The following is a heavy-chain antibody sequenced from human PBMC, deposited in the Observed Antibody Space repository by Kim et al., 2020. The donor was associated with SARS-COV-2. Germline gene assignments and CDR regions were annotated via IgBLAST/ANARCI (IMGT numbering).Heavy chain of an antibody. D-gene: IGHD3-16*01. Sequence: SETLSLTCTVSGGSISSYYWSWIRQPPGKGLEWIGYIYYSGSTNYNPSLKSRVTISVDTSKNQFSLKLSSVTAADTAVYYCARDSPGGNERYYYYYGMDVWGQGTTVTVSS. CDR1: GGSISSYY. CDR3: ARDSPGGNERYYYYYGMDV. J-gene: IGHJ6*02. CDR2: IYYSGST. V-gene: IGHV4-59*13.